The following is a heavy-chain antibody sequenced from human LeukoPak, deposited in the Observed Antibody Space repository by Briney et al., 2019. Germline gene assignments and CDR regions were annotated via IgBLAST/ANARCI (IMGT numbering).Heavy chain of an antibody. CDR2: ISASNGHT. V-gene: IGHV1-18*01. CDR1: GYTFTIHG. CDR3: ARDRSGYSYYYYGLDV. Sequence: ASVKVSCKASGYTFTIHGINWIRQAPGQGVEWVGWISASNGHTNYAQNFQGRVTMTTDTSTGTAYMDLRSLRSDDTAVYYCARDRSGYSYYYYGLDVWGQGTTVTVS. D-gene: IGHD3-22*01. J-gene: IGHJ6*02.